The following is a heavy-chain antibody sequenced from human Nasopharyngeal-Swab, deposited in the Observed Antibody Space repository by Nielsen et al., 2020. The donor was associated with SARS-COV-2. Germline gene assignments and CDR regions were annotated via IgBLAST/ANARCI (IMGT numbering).Heavy chain of an antibody. CDR1: GFTFNRHV. Sequence: GESLKISCAASGFTFNRHVMHWVRQAPGKGLEWLSAITGSGPSAYYADSVKGRFTMSRDNSKNMLFLQMNSPSAGDTAVYFCAKDRGYCSGATCYDSYYSMDVWGKGTTVTVSS. CDR3: AKDRGYCSGATCYDSYYSMDV. D-gene: IGHD2-15*01. V-gene: IGHV3-23*01. J-gene: IGHJ6*03. CDR2: ITGSGPSA.